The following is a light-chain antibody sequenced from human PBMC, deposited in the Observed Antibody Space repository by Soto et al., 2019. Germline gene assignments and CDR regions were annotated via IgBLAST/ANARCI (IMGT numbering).Light chain of an antibody. V-gene: IGKV3-15*01. CDR2: GAS. CDR3: QQNDKRPPVT. J-gene: IGKJ5*01. Sequence: EIVMTQSPATLYVSPGERAALTCRASQSVSSNLAWYQQKPGQAPRLLIYGASTRATGIPARFSGSGSGTEFTLTISSLQSEDFAVYYCQQNDKRPPVTFGQGTRLEIK. CDR1: QSVSSN.